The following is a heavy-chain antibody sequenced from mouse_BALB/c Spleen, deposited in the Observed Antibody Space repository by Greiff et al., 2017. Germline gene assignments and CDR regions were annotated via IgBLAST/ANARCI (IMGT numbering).Heavy chain of an antibody. CDR3: TRSFYYVSSYGYAMDY. J-gene: IGHJ4*01. V-gene: IGHV1-15*01. D-gene: IGHD1-1*01. CDR1: GYTFTDYE. CDR2: IDPETGGT. Sequence: QVQLQQSGAELVRPGASVTLSCKASGYTFTDYEMHWVKQTPVHGLEWIGAIDPETGGTAYNQKFKGKATLTADKSSSTAYMELRSLTSEDSAVYYCTRSFYYVSSYGYAMDYWGQGTSVTVSS.